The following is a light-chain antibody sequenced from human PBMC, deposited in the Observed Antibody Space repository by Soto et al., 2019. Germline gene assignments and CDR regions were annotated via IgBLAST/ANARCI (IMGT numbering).Light chain of an antibody. Sequence: DIVLTQSPATLSLSPGERATLTCRASQSVSSFLAWYQQKPGQAPRLLIYGASNRATGIPDWFSGSGSGTDFTLTISSLEPEDFAVYFCQQRSNWPHLTFGGGTKVDIK. CDR3: QQRSNWPHLT. CDR1: QSVSSF. V-gene: IGKV3-11*01. CDR2: GAS. J-gene: IGKJ4*01.